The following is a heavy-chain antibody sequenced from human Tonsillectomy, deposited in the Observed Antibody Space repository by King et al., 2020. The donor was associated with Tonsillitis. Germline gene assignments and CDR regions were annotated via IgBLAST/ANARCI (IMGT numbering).Heavy chain of an antibody. J-gene: IGHJ6*02. CDR2: ITSSSHYI. Sequence: VQLVESGGGLVKPGGSLRLSCAASGFTFSTYSMNWVRQAPGKGLEWVSSITSSSHYIYYADSVKGRFTISRDNAKNSLFLQMSSLRAEDTAVYYCARGPAAADTFAMDVWGQGTTVTVSS. CDR3: ARGPAAADTFAMDV. D-gene: IGHD6-13*01. CDR1: GFTFSTYS. V-gene: IGHV3-21*01.